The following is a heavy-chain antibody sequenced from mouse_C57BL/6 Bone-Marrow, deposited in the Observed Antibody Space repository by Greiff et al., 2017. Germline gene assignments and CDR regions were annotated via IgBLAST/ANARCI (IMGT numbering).Heavy chain of an antibody. J-gene: IGHJ2*01. CDR2: IYPRSGNT. D-gene: IGHD1-1*01. V-gene: IGHV1-81*01. CDR1: GYTFTSYG. CDR3: ARSGLRYYYGSSS. Sequence: VQVVESGAELARPGASVKLSCKASGYTFTSYGISWVKQRTGQGLEWIGEIYPRSGNTYYNEKFKGKATLTADKSSSTAYMERRSLTSEDSAVYFCARSGLRYYYGSSSWGQGTTLTVAS.